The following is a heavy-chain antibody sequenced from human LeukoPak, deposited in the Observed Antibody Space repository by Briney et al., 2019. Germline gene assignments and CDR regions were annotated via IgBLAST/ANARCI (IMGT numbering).Heavy chain of an antibody. CDR3: ASEDNTGSSAY. CDR2: IKQDGSKK. V-gene: IGHV3-7*03. Sequence: PGGSLRLSCAASGFTFSNFWMSWVRQAPGKGLEWVANIKQDGSKKYYVDSVKGRFTISRDNAKNSLYLQMSSLRGDDTALYYCASEDNTGSSAYWGQGTLVTVSS. D-gene: IGHD3-22*01. CDR1: GFTFSNFW. J-gene: IGHJ4*02.